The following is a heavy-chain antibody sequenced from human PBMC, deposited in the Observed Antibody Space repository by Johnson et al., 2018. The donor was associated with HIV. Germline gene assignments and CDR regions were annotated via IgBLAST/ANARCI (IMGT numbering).Heavy chain of an antibody. Sequence: VQLVESGVGVVQPGRSLRLSCAASGFTFSSYAMHWVRQAPGKGLEWVSGISWNSGSIGYADSVKGRFTISRDNAKNSLYLQMNSLRAEDTALYYCAKVDVTRAPRGTDAFDIWGQGTMVTVSS. D-gene: IGHD3-10*01. CDR3: AKVDVTRAPRGTDAFDI. J-gene: IGHJ3*02. CDR2: ISWNSGSI. CDR1: GFTFSSYA. V-gene: IGHV3-9*01.